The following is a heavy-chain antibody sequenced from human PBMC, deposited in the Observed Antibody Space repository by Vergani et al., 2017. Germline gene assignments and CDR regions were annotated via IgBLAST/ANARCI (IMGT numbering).Heavy chain of an antibody. Sequence: QVQLQESGPGLVKPSQTLSLTCSVSGDSIRGPYYYWSWIRQPPGKGLEWISYTYPTGITHSNLSPKSRVTISMDPSKNQFSLKLTSVTAADTALYYCARDAGDYWGQGVLVTVSS. CDR3: ARDAGDY. CDR1: GDSIRGPYYY. CDR2: TYPTGIT. J-gene: IGHJ4*02. V-gene: IGHV4-30-4*01.